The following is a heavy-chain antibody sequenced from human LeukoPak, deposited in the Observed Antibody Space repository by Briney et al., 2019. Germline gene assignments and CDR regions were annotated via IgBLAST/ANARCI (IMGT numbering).Heavy chain of an antibody. CDR1: GGTFSSYA. Sequence: ASVKVSCKASGGTFSSYAISWVRQAPGQGLEWMGGIIPIFGTANYAQKFQGRVTMTEDTSTDTAYMELSSLRSEDTAVYYCATIKILVGAFNYWGQGTLVTVSS. CDR2: IIPIFGTA. J-gene: IGHJ4*02. V-gene: IGHV1-69*06. CDR3: ATIKILVGAFNY. D-gene: IGHD1-26*01.